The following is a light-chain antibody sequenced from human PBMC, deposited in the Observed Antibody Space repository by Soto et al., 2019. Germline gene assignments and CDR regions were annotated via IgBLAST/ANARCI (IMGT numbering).Light chain of an antibody. J-gene: IGLJ1*01. V-gene: IGLV3-1*01. CDR3: QAWDSRTMV. Sequence: SYELTQPSSVSVSPGQTATITCSGDNLGDKYTCWYQQKPGLSPILVIYQDNERPSGIPERFSGSNFGNTATLTISGTQAMDEADYYCQAWDSRTMVFGPGTKLTVL. CDR1: NLGDKY. CDR2: QDN.